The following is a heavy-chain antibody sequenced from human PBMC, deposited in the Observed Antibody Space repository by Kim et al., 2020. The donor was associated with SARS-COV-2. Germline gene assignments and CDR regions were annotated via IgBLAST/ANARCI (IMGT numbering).Heavy chain of an antibody. Sequence: GGSLRLSCAASGFTFSSYEMNWVRQAPGKGLEWVSYISSSGSTIYYADSVKGRFTISRDNAKHSLYLQMNSLRAEDTAVYYCARGGAVEMATTYAFDIWGQGTMVTVSS. D-gene: IGHD5-12*01. J-gene: IGHJ3*02. V-gene: IGHV3-48*03. CDR1: GFTFSSYE. CDR3: ARGGAVEMATTYAFDI. CDR2: ISSSGSTI.